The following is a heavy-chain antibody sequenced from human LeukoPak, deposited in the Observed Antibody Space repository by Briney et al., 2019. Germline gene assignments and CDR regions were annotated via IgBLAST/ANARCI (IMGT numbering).Heavy chain of an antibody. J-gene: IGHJ4*02. D-gene: IGHD4-11*01. CDR2: MYTSGST. Sequence: SETLSLTCNVSGGCINSYHWRWIRQPAGKGLEWIGRMYTSGSTNYNPSLKSRVTMSVDTSKNQFSLKLSSVTAADTAVYYCARGFGAVTTLDYWGQGTLVTVSS. CDR3: ARGFGAVTTLDY. V-gene: IGHV4-4*07. CDR1: GGCINSYH.